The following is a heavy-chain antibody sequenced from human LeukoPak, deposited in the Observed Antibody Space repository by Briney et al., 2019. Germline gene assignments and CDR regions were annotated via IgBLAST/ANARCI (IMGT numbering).Heavy chain of an antibody. J-gene: IGHJ4*02. Sequence: GASVKVSCKASGYTFTGYYMHWVRQAPGQGLEWMGRINPNSGGTNYAQKFQGRVTMTRDTSISTAYMELSRLRSDDTAVYYCAREGWWVRGVIIPFDYWGQGTLVTVSP. CDR3: AREGWWVRGVIIPFDY. CDR1: GYTFTGYY. V-gene: IGHV1-2*06. D-gene: IGHD3-10*01. CDR2: INPNSGGT.